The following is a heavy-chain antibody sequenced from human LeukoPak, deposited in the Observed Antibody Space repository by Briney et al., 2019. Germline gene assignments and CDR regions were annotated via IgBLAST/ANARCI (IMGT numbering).Heavy chain of an antibody. CDR3: ARARAYSSSWYQAFDI. CDR2: INSDGSST. D-gene: IGHD6-13*01. Sequence: GGSLRLSCAASGFTFSSYWMQWVRQVPGKGLVWVSRINSDGSSTTYAGSVKGRFTISRDNAKNTLFLQMNSLRAEDTAVYYCARARAYSSSWYQAFDIWGQGTMVTVSS. V-gene: IGHV3-74*03. J-gene: IGHJ3*02. CDR1: GFTFSSYW.